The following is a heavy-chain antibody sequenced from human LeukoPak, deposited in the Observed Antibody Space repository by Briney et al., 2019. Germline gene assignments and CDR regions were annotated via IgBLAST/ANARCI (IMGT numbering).Heavy chain of an antibody. Sequence: SETLSLTCAVFGGSFSGHYWSWIRQPPGKGLEWIGEINHRGSTTYNPSLKSRVTISVDTSKSQFSLKLSSLTAAGTAVYYCARDRYSNSFYYYYAMDVWGQGTTVTVSS. D-gene: IGHD4-11*01. J-gene: IGHJ6*02. CDR2: INHRGST. CDR1: GGSFSGHY. V-gene: IGHV4-34*01. CDR3: ARDRYSNSFYYYYAMDV.